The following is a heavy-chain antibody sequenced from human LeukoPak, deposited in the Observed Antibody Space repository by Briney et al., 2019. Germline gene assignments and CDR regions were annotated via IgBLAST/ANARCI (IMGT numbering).Heavy chain of an antibody. CDR3: ARIYSSSSNWFDP. J-gene: IGHJ5*02. V-gene: IGHV4-39*07. CDR1: GGSISSSSYY. CDR2: IYYSGST. D-gene: IGHD6-6*01. Sequence: SETLSLTCTVSGGSISSSSYYWGWIRQPTGKGLEWIGSIYYSGSTYYNPSLKSRVTISVDTSKNQFSLKLSSVTAADTAVYYCARIYSSSSNWFDPWGQGTLVTVSS.